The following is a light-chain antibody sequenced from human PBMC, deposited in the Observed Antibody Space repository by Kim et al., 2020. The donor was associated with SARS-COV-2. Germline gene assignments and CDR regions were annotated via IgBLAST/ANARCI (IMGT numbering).Light chain of an antibody. CDR2: AAS. CDR1: QGISNY. Sequence: ASVGDRVTITCRASQGISNYLAWYQQKPGKVPKLLIYAASTLQSGVPSRFSGSGSGTDFTLTISSLQPEDVATYYCQKYNSALSTFGQGTKVEIK. J-gene: IGKJ1*01. V-gene: IGKV1-27*01. CDR3: QKYNSALST.